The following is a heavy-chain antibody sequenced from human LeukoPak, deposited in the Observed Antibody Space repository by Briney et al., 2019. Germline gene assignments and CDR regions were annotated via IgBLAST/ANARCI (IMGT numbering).Heavy chain of an antibody. V-gene: IGHV3-48*01. CDR1: GFTFSSYS. Sequence: GGSLRLSCAASGFTFSSYSMNWVRQAPGKGLEWVSYISSSCSTIYYADSVKGRFTISRDNAKNSLYLQMNSLRAEDTAVYYCARDSYGSGSYPDAFDIWGQGTMVTVSS. D-gene: IGHD3-10*01. J-gene: IGHJ3*02. CDR2: ISSSCSTI. CDR3: ARDSYGSGSYPDAFDI.